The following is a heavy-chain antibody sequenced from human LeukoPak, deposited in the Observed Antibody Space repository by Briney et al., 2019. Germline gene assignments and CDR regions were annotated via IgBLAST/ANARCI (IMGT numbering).Heavy chain of an antibody. Sequence: GASVKVSCKASGGTFSSYAISWVRQAPGQGLEWMGGIIPIFGTANYAQKFPGRVTITADISTRTAYMELSRLRSEDTAVYYCATVGASAGAPFDYWGQGTLVTVSS. J-gene: IGHJ4*02. CDR3: ATVGASAGAPFDY. D-gene: IGHD6-13*01. CDR2: IIPIFGTA. CDR1: GGTFSSYA. V-gene: IGHV1-69*06.